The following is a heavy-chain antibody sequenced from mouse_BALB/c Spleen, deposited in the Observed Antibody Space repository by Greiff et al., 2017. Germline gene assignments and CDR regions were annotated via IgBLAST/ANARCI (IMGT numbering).Heavy chain of an antibody. CDR2: ISSGSSTI. CDR1: GFTFSSFG. V-gene: IGHV5-17*02. D-gene: IGHD1-1*01. J-gene: IGHJ4*01. Sequence: EVQRVESGGGLVQPGGSRKLSCAASGFTFSSFGMHWVRQAPEKGLEWVAYISSGSSTIYYADTVKGRFTISRDNPKNTLFLQMTSLRSEDTAMYYCARVAPSITTVVATGAMDYWGQGTSVTVSS. CDR3: ARVAPSITTVVATGAMDY.